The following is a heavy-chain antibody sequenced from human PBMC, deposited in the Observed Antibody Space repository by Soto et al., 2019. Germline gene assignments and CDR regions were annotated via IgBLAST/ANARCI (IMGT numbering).Heavy chain of an antibody. CDR2: INHSGST. CDR1: GGSFSGYY. CDR3: ARWGITMVRGVIISAWFDP. J-gene: IGHJ5*02. D-gene: IGHD3-10*01. Sequence: ETLSLTCAVYGGSFSGYYWSWIRQHPGKGLEWIGEINHSGSTNYNPSLKSRVTISVDTSKNQFSLKLSSVTAADTAVYYCARWGITMVRGVIISAWFDPWGQGTLVTVSS. V-gene: IGHV4-34*01.